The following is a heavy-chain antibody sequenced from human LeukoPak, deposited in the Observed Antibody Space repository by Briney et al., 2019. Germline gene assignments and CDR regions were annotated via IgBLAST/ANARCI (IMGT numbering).Heavy chain of an antibody. J-gene: IGHJ4*02. CDR3: AKAMGISIAGVVPLCDY. CDR2: LSGSGGTP. V-gene: IGHV3-23*01. D-gene: IGHD3-3*01. Sequence: PGGSLRLSCAASGFTFSTSGMTWVRQAPGKGLDWVSILSGSGGTPYYTDSVKGRFTISRDTSKNTLYLQMNSLRAEDTAVYYCAKAMGISIAGVVPLCDYWGQGTLVTVSS. CDR1: GFTFSTSG.